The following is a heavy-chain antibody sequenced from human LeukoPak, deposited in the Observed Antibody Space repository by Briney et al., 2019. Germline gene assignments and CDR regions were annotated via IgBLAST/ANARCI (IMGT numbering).Heavy chain of an antibody. D-gene: IGHD6-19*01. J-gene: IGHJ4*02. Sequence: SETLSLTCTVSGDSISSGYYWGWIRQPPGKGLEWIGSIYHSGSTYYNPSLKSRVTISVDTSKNQFSLKLSSVTAADTAVYYCASPIEVAATWGQGIPVTVSS. V-gene: IGHV4-38-2*02. CDR3: ASPIEVAAT. CDR2: IYHSGST. CDR1: GDSISSGYY.